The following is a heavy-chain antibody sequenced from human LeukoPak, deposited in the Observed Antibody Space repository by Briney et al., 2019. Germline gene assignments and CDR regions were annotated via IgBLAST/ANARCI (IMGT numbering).Heavy chain of an antibody. CDR3: ARVVELYDAFDN. D-gene: IGHD1-1*01. J-gene: IGHJ3*02. V-gene: IGHV4-59*11. CDR1: GRSISRHY. Sequence: QPSDTLSLIYTLSGRSISRHYWSWIRQPPGRGLEWMGYSYYSGSNNYTPPLKRVVTISVDPTKNHFPLKLSSATAADTAVYCGARVVELYDAFDNWGQGTMVAVSS. CDR2: SYYSGSN.